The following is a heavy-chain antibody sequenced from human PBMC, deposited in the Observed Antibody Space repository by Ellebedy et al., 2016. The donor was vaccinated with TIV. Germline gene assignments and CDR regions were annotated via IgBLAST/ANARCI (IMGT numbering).Heavy chain of an antibody. Sequence: SLKISXVASGFSFEAYAMHWVRQAPGTGLEWVSSINWNSGHIAYADSVRGRFTISRDNANNSLYLQMNSLSAEDTAIYYCVRDDSAGWYAFDYWGQGALVTVSS. CDR3: VRDDSAGWYAFDY. J-gene: IGHJ4*02. CDR1: GFSFEAYA. V-gene: IGHV3-9*01. D-gene: IGHD6-19*01. CDR2: INWNSGHI.